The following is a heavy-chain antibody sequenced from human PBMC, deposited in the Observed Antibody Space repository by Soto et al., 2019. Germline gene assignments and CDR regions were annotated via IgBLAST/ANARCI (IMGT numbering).Heavy chain of an antibody. J-gene: IGHJ6*02. CDR2: INPSGGST. Sequence: GASVKVSCKASGYTFTSYYMHWVRQAPGQGLEWMGIINPSGGSTSYAQKLQGRVTMTRDTSTSTVYKEQSSLRSEDTALYYCARYFVPGRYGSGSYAYYGMDVWGQGTTVTVSS. D-gene: IGHD3-10*01. CDR3: ARYFVPGRYGSGSYAYYGMDV. CDR1: GYTFTSYY. V-gene: IGHV1-46*03.